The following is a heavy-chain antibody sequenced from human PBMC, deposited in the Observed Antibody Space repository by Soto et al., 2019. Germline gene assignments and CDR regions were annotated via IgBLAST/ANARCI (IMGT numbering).Heavy chain of an antibody. V-gene: IGHV2-5*02. Sequence: QITLKESGPTLVKPTQTLTLTCTFSGFSLTTSGVGVGWIRQPPGKALEWLALIYWDDDKRYSPSLKNILTITKDTTRNQVVLTLIDLGPVDTATYYCAHKSLVPLGMDVWGQGTTVTVAS. J-gene: IGHJ6*02. CDR1: GFSLTTSGVG. CDR3: AHKSLVPLGMDV. CDR2: IYWDDDK.